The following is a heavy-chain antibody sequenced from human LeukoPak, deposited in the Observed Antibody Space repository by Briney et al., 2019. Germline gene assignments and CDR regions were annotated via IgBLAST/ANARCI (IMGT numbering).Heavy chain of an antibody. CDR1: GFTLDDYT. V-gene: IGHV3-43*01. Sequence: PGGSLRLSCAASGFTLDDYTMHWVRQAPGKGLEWVSLISWDGGSTYCADSVKGRFTISRDNSKNSLYLQMNSLRTEDTALYYCAKDAMQGYSSSSSFDYWGQGTLVTVSS. CDR2: ISWDGGST. D-gene: IGHD6-6*01. J-gene: IGHJ4*02. CDR3: AKDAMQGYSSSSSFDY.